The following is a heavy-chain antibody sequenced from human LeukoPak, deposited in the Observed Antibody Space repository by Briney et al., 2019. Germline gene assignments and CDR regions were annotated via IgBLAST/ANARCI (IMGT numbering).Heavy chain of an antibody. Sequence: GASVKVSCKASGYTFTSYGISWVRQAPGQGLEWMGWISAYNGNTNYAQKLQGRVTMTTVTSTSTAYMGLRSLRSDDTAVYYCARVSAARPTYYYMDVWGKGTTVTVSS. CDR3: ARVSAARPTYYYMDV. CDR1: GYTFTSYG. J-gene: IGHJ6*03. D-gene: IGHD6-6*01. V-gene: IGHV1-18*01. CDR2: ISAYNGNT.